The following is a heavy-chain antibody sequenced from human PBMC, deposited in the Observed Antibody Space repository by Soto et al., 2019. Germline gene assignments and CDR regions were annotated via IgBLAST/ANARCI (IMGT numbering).Heavy chain of an antibody. D-gene: IGHD3-3*01. V-gene: IGHV3-11*06. CDR3: VRGVCGGLFDP. CDR1: GFTFGDSY. J-gene: IGHJ5*02. Sequence: GGSLRLSCAGSGFTFGDSYMSWIRQAPGKGLEWLSYISPGSRYPAYADSVKGRFTISRDNAKRSLYLQMMSLTAEDTAIYYCVRGVCGGLFDPCVHGTMVTVSS. CDR2: ISPGSRYP.